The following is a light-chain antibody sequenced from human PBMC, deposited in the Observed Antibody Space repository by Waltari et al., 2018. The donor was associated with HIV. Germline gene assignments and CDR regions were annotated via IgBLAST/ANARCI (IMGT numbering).Light chain of an antibody. J-gene: IGKJ1*01. CDR1: QSISTY. CDR2: AAS. CDR3: QHSYSTPWT. V-gene: IGKV1-39*01. Sequence: DIQMTQSPSSLSASVGDRVTITCRASQSISTYLNWYQQKPGKAPKLLIYAASTSQTGVPSRFSGSGSGTDFTLTISSLQPEDFATYRCQHSYSTPWTFGQGTKVEIK.